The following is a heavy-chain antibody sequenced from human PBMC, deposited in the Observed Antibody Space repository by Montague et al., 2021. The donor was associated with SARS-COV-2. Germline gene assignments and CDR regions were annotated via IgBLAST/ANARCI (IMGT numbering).Heavy chain of an antibody. D-gene: IGHD3-10*01. V-gene: IGHV4-34*01. CDR1: LGSGRSGT. J-gene: IGHJ6*02. CDR2: SNPSSAR. Sequence: SETLSLTCAGDLGSGRSGTRAQIGQAHVWTPVTSLESNPSSARNNKPSLNSRVTISVDTSKNNFSLTLSSVTAADTAVYYCARVRYYSSRTSLGMYVWGQGTKVNVYS. CDR3: ARVRYYSSRTSLGMYV.